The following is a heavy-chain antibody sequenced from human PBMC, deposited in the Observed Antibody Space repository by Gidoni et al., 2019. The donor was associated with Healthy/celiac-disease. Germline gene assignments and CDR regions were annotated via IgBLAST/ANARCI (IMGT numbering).Heavy chain of an antibody. Sequence: EVQLVESGGGLVQPGRSLRLSCAASGFTFDDYAMHWVRQAPRKGLKWVSGISWNSGSIGYADSVKGRFTISRDNAKNSLYLQMNSLRAEDTALYYCAKDGRPAAKGYYYYYMDVWGKGTTVTVSS. CDR3: AKDGRPAAKGYYYYYMDV. J-gene: IGHJ6*03. CDR1: GFTFDDYA. D-gene: IGHD2-2*01. CDR2: ISWNSGSI. V-gene: IGHV3-9*01.